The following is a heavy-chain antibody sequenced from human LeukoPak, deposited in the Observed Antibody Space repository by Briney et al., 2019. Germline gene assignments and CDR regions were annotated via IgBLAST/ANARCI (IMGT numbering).Heavy chain of an antibody. CDR2: INGDGTNT. D-gene: IGHD1-26*01. V-gene: IGHV3-74*01. J-gene: IGHJ4*02. CDR3: ARDERWSLTY. CDR1: GFTFSNYW. Sequence: GGSLRLSCEASGFTFSNYWMHWVRQTPGKGLVWVSSINGDGTNTRYADSVKGRFTISRDNAKNTLNLQMNSVRAEDTAVYYCARDERWSLTYWGQGTLVSVSS.